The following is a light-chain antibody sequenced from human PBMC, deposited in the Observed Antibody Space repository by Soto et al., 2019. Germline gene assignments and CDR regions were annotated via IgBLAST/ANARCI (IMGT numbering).Light chain of an antibody. V-gene: IGKV3-15*01. CDR3: QQYGSSGT. CDR2: GAS. CDR1: QSVSSD. J-gene: IGKJ1*01. Sequence: IVMTQSPDSLAVSPGERATLSCRASQSVSSDLAWHHQKPGQAPRLLIYGASTRATGIPARFSGSGSGTEFTLTISRLEPEDFAVYYCQQYGSSGTFGQGTKVDIK.